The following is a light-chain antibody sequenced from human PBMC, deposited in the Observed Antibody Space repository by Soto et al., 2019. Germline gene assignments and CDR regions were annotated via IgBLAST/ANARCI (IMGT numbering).Light chain of an antibody. CDR3: QQYNSQYT. Sequence: DIQMTQSPSTLSASVGDRVTITCRASQSISSWLAWYQQKPGKAPKLLIYKASSLESGVPSRFSGSGSGTEFTLTISSLQPDDFATYYCQQYNSQYTFVQGTKLEIK. V-gene: IGKV1-5*03. CDR1: QSISSW. CDR2: KAS. J-gene: IGKJ2*01.